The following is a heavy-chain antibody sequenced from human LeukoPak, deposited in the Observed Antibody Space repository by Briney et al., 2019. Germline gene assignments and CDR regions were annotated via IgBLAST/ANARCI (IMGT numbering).Heavy chain of an antibody. CDR1: GGSFSGYY. Sequence: SETLSLTCAVYGGSFSGYYWSWIRQPPGKGLEWIGEINHSGSTNHNPSLKSRVTISVDTSKNQFSLKLSSVTAADTAVYYCAVPAAGLFDPWGQGTLVTVSS. V-gene: IGHV4-34*01. CDR2: INHSGST. D-gene: IGHD6-13*01. CDR3: AVPAAGLFDP. J-gene: IGHJ5*02.